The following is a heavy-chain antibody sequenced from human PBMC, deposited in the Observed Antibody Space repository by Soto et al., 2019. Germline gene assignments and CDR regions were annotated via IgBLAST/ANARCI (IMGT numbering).Heavy chain of an antibody. J-gene: IGHJ6*03. V-gene: IGHV3-49*03. D-gene: IGHD1-20*01. CDR1: GFTFGDYA. Sequence: SLRLSCTASGFTFGDYAMSWFRQAPGKGLEWVGFIRSKAYGGTTEYAASVKGRFTISRDDSKSIAYLQMNSLKTEDTAVYYCTRTYNLNYWYMDVWGKGTTATVSS. CDR3: TRTYNLNYWYMDV. CDR2: IRSKAYGGTT.